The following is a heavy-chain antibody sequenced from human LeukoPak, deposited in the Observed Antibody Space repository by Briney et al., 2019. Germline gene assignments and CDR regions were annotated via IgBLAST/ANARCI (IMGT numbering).Heavy chain of an antibody. Sequence: SETLSLTCAVYGGSFSGYYWSWIRQPPGKGLEWIGYIYYSGSTNYNPSLKSRVTISVDTSKNQFSLKLSSVTAADTAVYYCARLAYCSSTSCYVDNWFDPWGQGTLVTVSS. CDR1: GGSFSGYY. J-gene: IGHJ5*02. CDR3: ARLAYCSSTSCYVDNWFDP. D-gene: IGHD2-2*01. V-gene: IGHV4-59*08. CDR2: IYYSGST.